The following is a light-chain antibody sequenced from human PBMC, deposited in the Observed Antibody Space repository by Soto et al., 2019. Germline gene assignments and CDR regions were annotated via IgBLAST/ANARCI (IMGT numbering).Light chain of an antibody. V-gene: IGKV3-15*01. CDR3: QQYNNWPPWT. Sequence: EIVMTQSPATLSVSPGERATLSCRASQSVSSNLAWYQQKPGQAPRLLIYGASTRATGIPARFSGSGSGTELTLTISRLQSEDFAVYYCQQYNNWPPWTFGQGNKVEIK. CDR1: QSVSSN. CDR2: GAS. J-gene: IGKJ1*01.